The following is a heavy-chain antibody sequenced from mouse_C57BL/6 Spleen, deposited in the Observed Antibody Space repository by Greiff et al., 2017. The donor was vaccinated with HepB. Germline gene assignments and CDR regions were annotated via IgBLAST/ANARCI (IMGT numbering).Heavy chain of an antibody. J-gene: IGHJ1*03. CDR2: ISDGGSYT. CDR1: GFTFSSYA. D-gene: IGHD1-1*01. V-gene: IGHV5-4*01. CDR3: ARDTNYYGSSSNFDV. Sequence: DVMLVESGGGLVKPGGSLKLSCAASGFTFSSYAMSWVRQTPEKRLEWVATISDGGSYTYYPDNVKGRFTISRDNAKNNLYLQMSHLKSEDTAMYYCARDTNYYGSSSNFDVWGTGTTVTVSS.